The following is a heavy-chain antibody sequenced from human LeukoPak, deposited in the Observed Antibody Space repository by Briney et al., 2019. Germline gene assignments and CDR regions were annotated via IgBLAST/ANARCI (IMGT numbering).Heavy chain of an antibody. CDR1: GFTFSSYE. CDR3: ARDFRRFDF. CDR2: ISSGGSTI. V-gene: IGHV3-48*03. Sequence: GPLRLSCAASGFTFSSYEMNWVRQAPGKGLEWVSYISSGGSTIYYADSVKGRFTISRDNAKNSLYLQMSSLRAGDTAVYYCARDFRRFDFWGQGTMVTVSS. J-gene: IGHJ3*01.